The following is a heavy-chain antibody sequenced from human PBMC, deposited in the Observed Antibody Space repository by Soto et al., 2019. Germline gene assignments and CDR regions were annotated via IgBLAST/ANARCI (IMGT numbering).Heavy chain of an antibody. J-gene: IGHJ5*02. D-gene: IGHD5-12*01. CDR2: INAGNGNT. V-gene: IGHV1-3*01. CDR1: GYTFASYA. CDR3: ARSGLALHYSASHWFDP. Sequence: ASVKVSCKASGYTFASYAMQWVRQAPGQRLEWMGCINAGNGNTKYSQKFQGRFTISRDNAKNSLFLQMNSLRGEDTAVYYCARSGLALHYSASHWFDPWGHGTLVTVSS.